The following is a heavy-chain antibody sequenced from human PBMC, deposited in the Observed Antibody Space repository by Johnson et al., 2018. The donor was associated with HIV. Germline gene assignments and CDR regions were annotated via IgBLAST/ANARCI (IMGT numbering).Heavy chain of an antibody. D-gene: IGHD3-10*01. CDR2: IDTAGDT. Sequence: VQLVESGGDLVQPGGSLRLSCAASRFTFSSYWMHWVRQVPGKGLVWVSVIDTAGDTYYAGSVKGRFTISRENAKKSLYLQMNSLRAGDTAVYYCARAGKWSGDAFDIWGQGTTVTVSS. J-gene: IGHJ3*02. V-gene: IGHV3-13*01. CDR1: RFTFSSYW. CDR3: ARAGKWSGDAFDI.